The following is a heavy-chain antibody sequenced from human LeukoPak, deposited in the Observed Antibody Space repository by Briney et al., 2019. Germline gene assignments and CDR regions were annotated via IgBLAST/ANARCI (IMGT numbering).Heavy chain of an antibody. CDR1: GYSISSGYY. J-gene: IGHJ4*02. CDR2: IYHSGST. D-gene: IGHD4-23*01. CDR3: ARGSSYGGNSISYY. Sequence: PSETLSLTCTVSGYSISSGYYWGWIRQPPGKGLEWIGSIYHSGSTYYNPSLKSRVTISVDTSKNQFSLKLSSVTAADTAVYYCARGSSYGGNSISYYWGQGTLVAVSS. V-gene: IGHV4-38-2*02.